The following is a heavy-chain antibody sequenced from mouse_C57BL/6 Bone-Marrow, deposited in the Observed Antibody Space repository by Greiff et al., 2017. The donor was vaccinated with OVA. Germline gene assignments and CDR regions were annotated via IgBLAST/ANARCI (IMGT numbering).Heavy chain of an antibody. Sequence: EVKLMESGEGLVKPGGSLKLSCAASGFTFSSYAMSWVRQTPEKRLEWVAYISSGGDYIYYADTVKGRFTISRDNARNTLYLQMSSLKSEDTAMYYCTRGGLLSYWYFDVWGTGTTVTVSS. CDR3: TRGGLLSYWYFDV. D-gene: IGHD2-3*01. J-gene: IGHJ1*03. CDR1: GFTFSSYA. CDR2: ISSGGDYI. V-gene: IGHV5-9-1*02.